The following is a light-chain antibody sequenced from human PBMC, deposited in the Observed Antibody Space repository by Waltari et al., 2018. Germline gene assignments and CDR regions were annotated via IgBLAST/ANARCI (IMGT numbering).Light chain of an antibody. CDR2: TAS. V-gene: IGKV1-5*03. J-gene: IGKJ4*01. CDR3: QQYDSFPLT. CDR1: QSISSW. Sequence: DIQMTQSPSTLTASVGDRVTITCRASQSISSWLAWYQQKPGKAPKLLIYTASNLESGVPSRFSGSGSGTEFTLTISSLQPDDFANYYCQQYDSFPLTFGGGTKVEIK.